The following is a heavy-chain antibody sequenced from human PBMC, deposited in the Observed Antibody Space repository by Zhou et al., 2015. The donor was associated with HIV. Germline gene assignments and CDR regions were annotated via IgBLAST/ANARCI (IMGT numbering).Heavy chain of an antibody. V-gene: IGHV3-49*05. J-gene: IGHJ3*02. CDR1: GFRFADYA. CDR3: AKDPNGDYVGGFDM. CDR2: ISSKPFSETT. Sequence: EVQLVESGGGLVKPGRSLTISCSASGFRFADYAMTWFRQAPGKGLEWVGFISSKPFSETTELAASVKGRFTFSRDDSKSLAYLKMNNLKTEDTAVYYCAKDPNGDYVGGFDMRGQGTRVTVSS. D-gene: IGHD4-23*01.